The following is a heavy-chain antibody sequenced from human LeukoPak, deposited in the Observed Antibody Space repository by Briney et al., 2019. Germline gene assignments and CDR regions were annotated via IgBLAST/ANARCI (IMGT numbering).Heavy chain of an antibody. Sequence: GGSLRLSCAASGFTFSSYAMSWVRQAPGKGLEWVSTISGSDGSTYYADSVKGRFTISRDNSKNTLYLQMNSLSAEDTAVYYCEKDLGGSGDYRPYWGQGSVVTVSS. V-gene: IGHV3-23*01. CDR2: ISGSDGST. J-gene: IGHJ4*02. CDR3: EKDLGGSGDYRPY. D-gene: IGHD2-21*02. CDR1: GFTFSSYA.